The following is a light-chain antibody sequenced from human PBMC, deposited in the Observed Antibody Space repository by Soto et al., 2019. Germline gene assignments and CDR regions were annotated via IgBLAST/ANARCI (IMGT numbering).Light chain of an antibody. Sequence: QSALTQPASVSGSPGQSITISCTGTSSDVGGYNYVSWHQQHPGKVPKLMIYDVSYRPSGVSNRFSGSKSGNTASLTISGLQAEDEADYYCSSYTTSSTYVFCTGTKLTVL. CDR2: DVS. CDR1: SSDVGGYNY. V-gene: IGLV2-14*01. CDR3: SSYTTSSTYV. J-gene: IGLJ1*01.